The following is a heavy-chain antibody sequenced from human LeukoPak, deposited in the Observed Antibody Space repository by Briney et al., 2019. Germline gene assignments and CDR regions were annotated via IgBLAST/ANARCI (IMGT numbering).Heavy chain of an antibody. CDR2: IFPRDSDT. J-gene: IGHJ4*02. D-gene: IGHD5-18*01. V-gene: IGHV5-51*01. CDR1: GDSFTTYC. CDR3: ARPFSVKYSSPDF. Sequence: GESLKISCRTSGDSFTTYCIAWVRQMPGKGLEWMGIIFPRDSDTIYSPSFEGQVTFSVDKSITTAYLEWTGLKASDTAIYYCARPFSVKYSSPDFWGQGTLVTVSS.